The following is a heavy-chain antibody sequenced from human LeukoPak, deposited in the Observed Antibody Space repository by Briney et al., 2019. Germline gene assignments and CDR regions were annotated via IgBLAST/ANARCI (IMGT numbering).Heavy chain of an antibody. V-gene: IGHV4-61*05. CDR3: ARGAVVTAPHFDY. CDR2: IYYSGST. CDR1: GGSISDSNYY. Sequence: SETLSLTCTVSGGSISDSNYYWGWIRQPPGKGLEWIGYIYYSGSTNYNPSLKSRVTISVDTSKNQFSLKLSSVTAADTAVYYCARGAVVTAPHFDYWGQGTLVTVSS. J-gene: IGHJ4*02. D-gene: IGHD2-21*02.